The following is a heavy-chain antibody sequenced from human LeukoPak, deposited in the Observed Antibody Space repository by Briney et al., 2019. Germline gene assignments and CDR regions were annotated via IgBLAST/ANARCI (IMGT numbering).Heavy chain of an antibody. J-gene: IGHJ6*03. CDR1: GFTFNSYA. CDR3: ARGGTNYYYMDV. D-gene: IGHD3-10*01. CDR2: ISGSGDRT. V-gene: IGHV3-23*01. Sequence: GGSLRLSCAASGFTFNSYAMSWVRQAPGKGLEWVSAISGSGDRTFYADSVKGRLTVSRDNSKNTLYLQLNTVRAEDTALYYCARGGTNYYYMDVWGNGTTVTVSS.